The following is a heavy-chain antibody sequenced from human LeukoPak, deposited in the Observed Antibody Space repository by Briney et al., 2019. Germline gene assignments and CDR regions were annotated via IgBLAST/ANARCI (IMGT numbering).Heavy chain of an antibody. CDR2: IDPRTDFT. D-gene: IGHD4/OR15-4a*01. J-gene: IGHJ4*02. Sequence: ASVKVSCKATGYSFTSYYLNWVRQAPGQGLEWVALIDPRTDFTRYADKLQGRVTVTTDTSTTTAYMHLSDLRSDDTAMYYCARDGATSSIGGYGYWGQGTQVTASS. CDR3: ARDGATSSIGGYGY. V-gene: IGHV1-46*04. CDR1: GYSFTSYY.